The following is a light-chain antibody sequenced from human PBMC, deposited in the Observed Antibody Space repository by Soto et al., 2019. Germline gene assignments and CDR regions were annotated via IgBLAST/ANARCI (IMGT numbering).Light chain of an antibody. CDR2: GAS. CDR3: LQDFSDPRT. CDR1: QGIRTD. J-gene: IGKJ1*01. Sequence: AVQLTQSPPSLSASVGDRVTITCRASQGIRTDLGWYQQSPGKAPKVLIVGASTLQSGVPSRFSGSGSGTDFTLTISSLQPEDSATYYCLQDFSDPRTFGQGTKVQIK. V-gene: IGKV1-6*01.